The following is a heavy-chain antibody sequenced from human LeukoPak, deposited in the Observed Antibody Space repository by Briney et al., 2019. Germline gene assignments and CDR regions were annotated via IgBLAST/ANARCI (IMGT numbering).Heavy chain of an antibody. J-gene: IGHJ4*02. D-gene: IGHD3-10*01. CDR1: GGTFSSYA. V-gene: IGHV1-69*04. CDR2: IIPILGIA. CDR3: ASLVRGVISPASLFDY. Sequence: ASVKVSCKASGGTFSSYAISWVRQAPGQGLEWMGRIIPILGIANYAQKFQGRVTITADKSTSTAYMELSSLRSEDTAVYYCASLVRGVISPASLFDYWGQGTLVTVSS.